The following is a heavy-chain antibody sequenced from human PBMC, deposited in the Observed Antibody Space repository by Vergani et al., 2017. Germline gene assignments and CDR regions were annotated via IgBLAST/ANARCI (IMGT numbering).Heavy chain of an antibody. CDR1: GYRFTDYW. D-gene: IGHD1-1*01. Sequence: EVQLVQSGAELKKPGESLNIPCKVSGYRFTDYWIAWVRQMPGKGLEWMGIIFPGDSDTRYGPSFQGQVTISVDKSVSTTFLQWSSLQASDTAIYYCARQGMLTGSFYSYWGQGSLVTVSS. V-gene: IGHV5-51*01. CDR3: ARQGMLTGSFYSY. CDR2: IFPGDSDT. J-gene: IGHJ4*02.